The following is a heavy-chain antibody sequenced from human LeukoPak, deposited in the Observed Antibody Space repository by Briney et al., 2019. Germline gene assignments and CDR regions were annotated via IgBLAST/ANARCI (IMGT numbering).Heavy chain of an antibody. CDR3: ARSGVPAAIYFYYGMDV. Sequence: ASVKVSCKASGGTFSSYAISWVRQAPGQGLEWMGRIIPILGIANYAQKFQGRVTITADKSTSTAYMELSSLRSEDTAVYYCARSGVPAAIYFYYGMDVWGQGTTVTVSS. D-gene: IGHD2-2*01. CDR2: IIPILGIA. V-gene: IGHV1-69*04. CDR1: GGTFSSYA. J-gene: IGHJ6*02.